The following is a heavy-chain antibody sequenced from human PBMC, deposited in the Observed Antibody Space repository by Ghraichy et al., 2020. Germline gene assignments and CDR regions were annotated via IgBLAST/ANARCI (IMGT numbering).Heavy chain of an antibody. CDR1: GFTFSSYG. Sequence: GGSLRLSCAASGFTFSSYGMHWVRQAPGKGLEWVAVISYDGSNKYYADSVKGRFTISRDNSKNTLYLQMNSLRAEDTAVYYCAWCGEAVPGVCWYFDYWGQGTLVTVSS. CDR3: AWCGEAVPGVCWYFDY. CDR2: ISYDGSNK. J-gene: IGHJ4*02. V-gene: IGHV3-30*03. D-gene: IGHD3-10*02.